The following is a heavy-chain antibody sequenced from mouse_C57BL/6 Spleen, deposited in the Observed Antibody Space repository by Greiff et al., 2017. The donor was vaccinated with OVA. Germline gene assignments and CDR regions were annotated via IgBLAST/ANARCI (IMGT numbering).Heavy chain of an antibody. Sequence: VQLQQSGAELMKPGASVKLSCKATGYTFTGYWIEWVKQRPGHGLEWIGEILPGSGSTNYNEKFKGKATFTADTSSNTAYMQLSSLTTEDSAIYYGASARYYGSSYSAWFAYWGQGTLVTVSA. D-gene: IGHD1-1*01. CDR2: ILPGSGST. J-gene: IGHJ3*01. CDR3: ASARYYGSSYSAWFAY. CDR1: GYTFTGYW. V-gene: IGHV1-9*01.